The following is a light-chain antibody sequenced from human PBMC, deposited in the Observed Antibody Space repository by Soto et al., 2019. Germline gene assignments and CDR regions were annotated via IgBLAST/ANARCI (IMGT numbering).Light chain of an antibody. J-gene: IGKJ3*01. V-gene: IGKV3-20*01. CDR2: GAS. CDR3: QQYGSLPFT. CDR1: QSVSSSY. Sequence: EIVLTQSPGTLSLSPGERATLSSRASQSVSSSYLAWYQQKPGQAPRLLIYGASSRATAIPERFIGGGSGTDFTLTISRLEPEDFAVYYCQQYGSLPFTFGPGTKVDIK.